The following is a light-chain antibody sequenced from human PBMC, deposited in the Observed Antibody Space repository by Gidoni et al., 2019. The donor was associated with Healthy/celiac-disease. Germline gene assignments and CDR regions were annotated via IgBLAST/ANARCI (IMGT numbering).Light chain of an antibody. CDR2: KAS. Sequence: DIQMTQSPSTLSASVGDRVTITCRASQSISSRLAWYQQKPGKAPKLLIYKASSLESGVPSRFSGSGSGTEFTLTISSLLPDDFATYYCQQYNSYSPWTFGQGTKVEIK. CDR1: QSISSR. CDR3: QQYNSYSPWT. V-gene: IGKV1-5*03. J-gene: IGKJ1*01.